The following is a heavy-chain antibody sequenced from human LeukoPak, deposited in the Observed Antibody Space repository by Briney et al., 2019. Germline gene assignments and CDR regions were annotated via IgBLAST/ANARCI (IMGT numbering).Heavy chain of an antibody. D-gene: IGHD1-26*01. Sequence: GGSLRLSCAASGFTFSSYWMHWVRHAPGKGLVWVSHINSDGSRTNFADSVKGRFTISRDNAKNTLYLQMNSLRVGDTAVYYCGRDSPLVGATVDYRGQGTLVTVSS. V-gene: IGHV3-74*01. CDR2: INSDGSRT. CDR3: GRDSPLVGATVDY. J-gene: IGHJ4*02. CDR1: GFTFSSYW.